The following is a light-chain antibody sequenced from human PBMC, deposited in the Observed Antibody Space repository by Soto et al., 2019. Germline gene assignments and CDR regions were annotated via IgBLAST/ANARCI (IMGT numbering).Light chain of an antibody. Sequence: NFMLTQPHSVSESPGKTVTISCTRSSGNIASSSVQWYQQRPGSAPTTVIYEDSQRSSGVPDRFSGSIDASSNSALLTIAGLKTEDEAVYYCQSYDTPTPVVFGGGTKLTVL. J-gene: IGLJ2*01. CDR2: EDS. CDR1: SGNIASSS. CDR3: QSYDTPTPVV. V-gene: IGLV6-57*04.